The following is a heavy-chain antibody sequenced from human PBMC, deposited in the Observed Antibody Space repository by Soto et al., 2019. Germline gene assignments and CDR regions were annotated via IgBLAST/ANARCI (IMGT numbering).Heavy chain of an antibody. V-gene: IGHV1-69*13. J-gene: IGHJ4*02. CDR3: ARSGWYGDYAYYLDY. CDR1: GGTFSSYA. Sequence: EASVKVSCKASGGTFSSYAISWARQAPGQGLEWMGGIIPIFGTANYAQKFQGRVTITADESTSTAYMELSSLRSEDTAVYYCARSGWYGDYAYYLDYWGQGTLVTVSS. CDR2: IIPIFGTA. D-gene: IGHD4-17*01.